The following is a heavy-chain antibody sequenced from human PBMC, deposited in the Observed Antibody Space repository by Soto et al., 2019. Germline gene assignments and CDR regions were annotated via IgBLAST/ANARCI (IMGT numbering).Heavy chain of an antibody. Sequence: NPGGSLRLSCAASGFTFSSYSMNWVRQAPGKGLEWVSSISSSSSYIYYADSVKGRFTISRDNAKNSLYLQMNSLRAEDTAVYYCARDGNPNGDYYYGMDVWGQGTTVTVSS. V-gene: IGHV3-21*01. CDR2: ISSSSSYI. CDR3: ARDGNPNGDYYYGMDV. D-gene: IGHD1-1*01. J-gene: IGHJ6*02. CDR1: GFTFSSYS.